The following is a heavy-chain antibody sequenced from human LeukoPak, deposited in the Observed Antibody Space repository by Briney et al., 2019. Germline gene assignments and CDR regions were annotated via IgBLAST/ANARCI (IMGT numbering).Heavy chain of an antibody. Sequence: QPGGSLRLSCAASGFTFSSYWMHWVRQAPGKGLVWVSRIKSDGSTNYADSVKGRFTISRDNAKNTLSLQMNSLRAEDTGVYYCARAPSEIGGYYPEYFRHWGKGTLATVSS. CDR1: GFTFSSYW. CDR3: ARAPSEIGGYYPEYFRH. D-gene: IGHD3-22*01. CDR2: IKSDGST. V-gene: IGHV3-74*01. J-gene: IGHJ1*01.